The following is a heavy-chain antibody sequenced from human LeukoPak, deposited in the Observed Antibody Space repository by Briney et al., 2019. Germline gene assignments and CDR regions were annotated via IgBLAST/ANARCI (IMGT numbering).Heavy chain of an antibody. CDR2: IIPILGIA. Sequence: ASVKVSCKASGGTFSSYAISWVRQAPGQGLEWMGRIIPILGIANYAQKFQGRVTITADKSTSTAYMELSSLRSEDTAVYYCARGVPTYYYDSSGYYYGDWGQGTLVTVSS. CDR1: GGTFSSYA. D-gene: IGHD3-22*01. CDR3: ARGVPTYYYDSSGYYYGD. V-gene: IGHV1-69*04. J-gene: IGHJ4*02.